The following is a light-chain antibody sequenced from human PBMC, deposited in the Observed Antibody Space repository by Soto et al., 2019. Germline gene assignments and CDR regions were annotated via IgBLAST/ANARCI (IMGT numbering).Light chain of an antibody. J-gene: IGLJ2*01. V-gene: IGLV2-23*02. Sequence: QAALTQPASVSGSPGQSITISCTGTRSDVGSYHLVSWYQQHPGKAPKLMIYEVTKRPSGVSNRFSGSKSGNTASLTISGLQAEDEAVYHCCSYVGGDTLIFGGGTKVTVL. CDR3: CSYVGGDTLI. CDR1: RSDVGSYHL. CDR2: EVT.